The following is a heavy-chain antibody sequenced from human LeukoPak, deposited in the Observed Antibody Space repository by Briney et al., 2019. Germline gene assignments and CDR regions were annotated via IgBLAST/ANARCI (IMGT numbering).Heavy chain of an antibody. Sequence: SETLSLTCTVSGGSISTSDYYWDWTRQPPGKGLEWYVCFSYGGSTYYTPSLKSPITISVDTSQIPFSLRPGSVTAPATAHYYFGRQGNRNNLYYFDYWGEGTLVTVSS. V-gene: IGHV4-39*01. CDR3: GRQGNRNNLYYFDY. CDR2: FSYGGST. J-gene: IGHJ4*02. D-gene: IGHD1/OR15-1a*01. CDR1: GGSISTSDYY.